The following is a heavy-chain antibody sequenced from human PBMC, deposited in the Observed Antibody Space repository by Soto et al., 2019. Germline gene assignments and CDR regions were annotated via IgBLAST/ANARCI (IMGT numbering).Heavy chain of an antibody. CDR1: GYTFTSYD. D-gene: IGHD6-13*01. CDR3: AREQSSSWRFEY. J-gene: IGHJ4*02. V-gene: IGHV1-8*01. CDR2: MNPNSGNT. Sequence: QVQLVQSGAEVKKPGASVKVYCQASGYTFTSYDITWVRQSTGQGLEWMGWMNPNSGNTGYAQKFQGRVTMTRNTSRSTAYMQLSSLRSGDTAVYSCAREQSSSWRFEYWGPGIRVTVSS.